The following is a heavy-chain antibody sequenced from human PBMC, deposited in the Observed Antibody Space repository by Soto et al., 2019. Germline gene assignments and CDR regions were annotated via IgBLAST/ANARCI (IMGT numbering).Heavy chain of an antibody. CDR1: GFSLTTSGXX. Sequence: QITLKESGPPLVKPTQTLTLTCTFSGFSLTTSGXXXXXXXXXXXXXXXWLAIIVWDDDRRYSPSLKSRLTITKDPSKNHVVXTXTNMDXXDTXTXXXAHSGGAFGEMSYWDYWGQGTLVTVSS. V-gene: IGHV2-5*02. D-gene: IGHD2-21*01. CDR2: IVWDDDR. J-gene: IGHJ4*02. CDR3: AHSGGAFGEMSYWDY.